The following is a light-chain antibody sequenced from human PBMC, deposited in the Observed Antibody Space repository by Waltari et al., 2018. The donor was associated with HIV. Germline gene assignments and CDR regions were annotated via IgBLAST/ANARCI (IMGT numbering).Light chain of an antibody. CDR1: SSKLPSYY. CDR2: END. V-gene: IGLV1-51*02. J-gene: IGLJ3*02. Sequence: QSVLTQPPSVSAAPGQKVTISCSGRSSKLPSYYVYWYQQFPGTAPKLLIYENDKRPSGIPDRFSGSKSDTSVTLAITGLQTGDEADYYCGTWDSSLSAGVFGGGTKLTVL. CDR3: GTWDSSLSAGV.